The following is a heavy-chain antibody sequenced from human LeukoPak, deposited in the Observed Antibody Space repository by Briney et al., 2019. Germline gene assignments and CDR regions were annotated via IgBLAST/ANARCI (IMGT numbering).Heavy chain of an antibody. CDR3: ARDGYGPQLVGYYYYGMDV. CDR1: GFTFSSYS. J-gene: IGHJ6*02. D-gene: IGHD6-13*01. Sequence: GGSLRLSCAASGFTFSSYSMKWVREARGKGGEGVSSISSISSYIYYAASVERRFTISRDNANNSLYLQMNSLTADDTAVYYCARDGYGPQLVGYYYYGMDVWGQGTTVTVSS. CDR2: ISSISSYI. V-gene: IGHV3-21*01.